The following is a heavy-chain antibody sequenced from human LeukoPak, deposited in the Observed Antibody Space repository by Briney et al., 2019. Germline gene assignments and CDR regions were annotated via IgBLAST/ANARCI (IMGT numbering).Heavy chain of an antibody. CDR1: GYTLTGYY. CDR2: IYPNSGDT. D-gene: IGHD6-13*01. CDR3: ASPAAAGTSPPDS. V-gene: IGHV1-2*02. Sequence: ASVKVSCKASGYTLTGYYMHWVRQAPGQGLEWMGWIYPNSGDTNYAQKFQGRVTMTRDTAISTAYMEINRLRSDDTAVYYCASPAAAGTSPPDSWGQGTLVTVSS. J-gene: IGHJ4*02.